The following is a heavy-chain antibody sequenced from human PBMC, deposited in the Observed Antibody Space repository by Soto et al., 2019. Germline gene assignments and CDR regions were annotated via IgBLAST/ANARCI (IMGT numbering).Heavy chain of an antibody. CDR2: LSGSGGSI. V-gene: IGHV3-23*01. Sequence: EVQLLESGGGLVQPGGSLRLSCTDSGFTFSSHAMTWVRQAPGKGLEWVSGLSGSGGSIYYADSVKGRFTISRDNSMNTLYLQMKTLRAEDTAVYYCAKVSSSWYAGFFDLWGQGTPVTVSS. CDR1: GFTFSSHA. CDR3: AKVSSSWYAGFFDL. D-gene: IGHD6-13*01. J-gene: IGHJ4*02.